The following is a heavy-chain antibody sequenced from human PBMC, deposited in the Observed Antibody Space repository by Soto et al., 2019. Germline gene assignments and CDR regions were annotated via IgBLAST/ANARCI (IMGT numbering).Heavy chain of an antibody. Sequence: HPGGSLRLSCAASGFTFSSYAMSWVRQAPGKGLEWVSAISGSGGSTYYADSVKGRFTISRDNSKNTLYLQMNSLRAEDTAVYYCAKLRDFWNAIDYWGQGTLFTVSS. V-gene: IGHV3-23*01. D-gene: IGHD3-3*01. CDR2: ISGSGGST. CDR1: GFTFSSYA. J-gene: IGHJ4*02. CDR3: AKLRDFWNAIDY.